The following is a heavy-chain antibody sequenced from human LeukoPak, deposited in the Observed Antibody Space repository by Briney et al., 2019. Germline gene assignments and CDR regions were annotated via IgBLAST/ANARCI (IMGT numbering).Heavy chain of an antibody. CDR3: ATATQAIYGSGSPFDY. Sequence: GASVKVSCKVSGYTLTELSMHWVRQAPGKGLEWMGGFDPEDGETIYAQKFQGRVTMTEDTSTDTAYMELSSLRSEDTAVYYCATATQAIYGSGSPFDYWGQEPWSPSPQ. J-gene: IGHJ4*01. CDR2: FDPEDGET. CDR1: GYTLTELS. V-gene: IGHV1-24*01. D-gene: IGHD3-10*01.